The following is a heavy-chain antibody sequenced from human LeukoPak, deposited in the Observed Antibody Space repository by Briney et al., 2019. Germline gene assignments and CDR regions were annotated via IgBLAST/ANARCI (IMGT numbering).Heavy chain of an antibody. J-gene: IGHJ4*02. D-gene: IGHD1-26*01. V-gene: IGHV3-23*01. CDR3: AKMTRSSGSYSFDY. CDR1: GFTFSSYA. Sequence: GGSLRLSCAASGFTFSSYAMSWVRQAPGKGLYWVSAISGSVGSTYYADSVKGRFTISRDNSKNTLYLQMNSLRAEDTAVYYCAKMTRSSGSYSFDYWGQGTLVTVSS. CDR2: ISGSVGST.